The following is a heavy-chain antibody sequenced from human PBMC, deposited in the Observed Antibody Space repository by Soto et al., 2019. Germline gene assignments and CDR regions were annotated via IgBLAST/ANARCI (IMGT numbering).Heavy chain of an antibody. D-gene: IGHD1-1*01. CDR3: ARDPTGTKVFFDY. Sequence: GGSLRLSCAASGFTFSNYVMHWVRQAPGKGLEWVAIISYDGSNKYYADSVKGRFTISRDNSKNTLYLQMNSLRGEDTAMYYCARDPTGTKVFFDYWGQGTLVTVSS. CDR2: ISYDGSNK. CDR1: GFTFSNYV. V-gene: IGHV3-30-3*01. J-gene: IGHJ4*02.